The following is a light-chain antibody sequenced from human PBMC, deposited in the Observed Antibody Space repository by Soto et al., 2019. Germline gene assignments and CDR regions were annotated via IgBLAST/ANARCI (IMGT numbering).Light chain of an antibody. CDR1: SGHSTYA. CDR3: QTWGTGPLV. V-gene: IGLV4-69*01. J-gene: IGLJ2*01. Sequence: QLVLTQSPSASAPLGASVKLTCTLSSGHSTYAIAWHQQQPEKGPRYLMKLNSDGSHSKGDGIPDRFSGSSSGAERYLTISSLQSEDEADYYCQTWGTGPLVFGGETNLTVL. CDR2: LNSDGSH.